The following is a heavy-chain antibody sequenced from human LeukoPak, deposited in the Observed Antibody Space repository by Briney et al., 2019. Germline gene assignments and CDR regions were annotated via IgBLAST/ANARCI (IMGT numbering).Heavy chain of an antibody. V-gene: IGHV7-4-1*02. CDR2: INTNTGNP. CDR1: GYTFTSYA. Sequence: ALVKVSCKASGYTFTSYAMNWVRQAPGQGLEWMGWINTNTGNPTYAQGFTGRFVFSLDTSVSTAYLQISSLKAEDTAVFYCARDYCSGGSCYSDYWGQGTLVTVSS. D-gene: IGHD2-15*01. CDR3: ARDYCSGGSCYSDY. J-gene: IGHJ4*02.